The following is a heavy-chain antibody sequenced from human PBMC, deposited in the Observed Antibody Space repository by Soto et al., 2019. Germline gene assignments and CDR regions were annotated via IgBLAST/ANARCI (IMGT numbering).Heavy chain of an antibody. D-gene: IGHD5-18*01. CDR3: GREGDSYGILGY. Sequence: ASVKVSCKASGFTFTSYGIGWVRQAPGQGLEWMGWISAYNGNTNYAQSLQGRVTMTTDPSTSTAYMELRSLRSDDTAVYYCGREGDSYGILGYWGQGTPVTVSS. CDR2: ISAYNGNT. V-gene: IGHV1-18*01. J-gene: IGHJ4*02. CDR1: GFTFTSYG.